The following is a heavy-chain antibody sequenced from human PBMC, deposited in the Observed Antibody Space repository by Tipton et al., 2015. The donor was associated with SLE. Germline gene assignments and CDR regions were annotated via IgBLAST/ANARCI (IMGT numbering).Heavy chain of an antibody. CDR2: ISAYNGNT. J-gene: IGHJ6*02. D-gene: IGHD6-13*01. CDR1: GYTFTSYG. CDR3: ARDPHSSSWHEGMDV. Sequence: QSGPEVKKPGASVKVSCKASGYTFTSYGISWVRQAPGQGLEWMGWISAYNGNTNYAQRLQGRVTMTTATSTSTAYMELRSLRSDDTAVYYCARDPHSSSWHEGMDVWGQGTTVTVSS. V-gene: IGHV1-18*01.